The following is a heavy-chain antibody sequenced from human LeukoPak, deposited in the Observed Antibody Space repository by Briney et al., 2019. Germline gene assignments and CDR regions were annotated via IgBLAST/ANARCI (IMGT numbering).Heavy chain of an antibody. V-gene: IGHV3-23*01. J-gene: IGHJ3*02. CDR3: AKDTYSSGWYSDAFDI. CDR1: GFSVSTNY. CDR2: ISGSGGST. D-gene: IGHD6-19*01. Sequence: GGSLRLSCAASGFSVSTNYMIWVRQAPGKGLEWVSAISGSGGSTYYADSVKGRFTISRDNSKNTLYLQMNSLRAEDTAVYYCAKDTYSSGWYSDAFDIWGQGTMVTVSS.